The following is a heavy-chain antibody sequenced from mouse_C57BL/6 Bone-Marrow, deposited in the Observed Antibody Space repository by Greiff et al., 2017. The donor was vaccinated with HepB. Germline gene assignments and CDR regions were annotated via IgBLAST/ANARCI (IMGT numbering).Heavy chain of an antibody. CDR3: ARDRAYYSNFWFAY. V-gene: IGHV5-4*01. Sequence: EVQLVESGGGLVKPGGSLKLSCAASGFTFSSYAMSWVRQTPEKRLEWVATISDGGSYTYYPDNVKGRFTISRDNAKNNLYLQMSHLKSEDTAMYYCARDRAYYSNFWFAYWGQGTLVTVSA. CDR1: GFTFSSYA. D-gene: IGHD2-5*01. J-gene: IGHJ3*01. CDR2: ISDGGSYT.